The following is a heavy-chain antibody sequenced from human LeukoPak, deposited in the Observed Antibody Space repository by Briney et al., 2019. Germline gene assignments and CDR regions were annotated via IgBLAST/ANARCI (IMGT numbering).Heavy chain of an antibody. CDR3: ARGSGSYNY. V-gene: IGHV3-48*01. D-gene: IGHD3-10*01. J-gene: IGHJ4*02. CDR1: GFTFSSYS. CDR2: ISSSSSTI. Sequence: GSLRLSCAASGFTFSSYSMNWVRQAPGKGLEWVSYISSSSSTIYYADSVKGRFTISRENAKNSLYLQMNSLRAEDTAVYYCARGSGSYNYWGQGTLVTVSS.